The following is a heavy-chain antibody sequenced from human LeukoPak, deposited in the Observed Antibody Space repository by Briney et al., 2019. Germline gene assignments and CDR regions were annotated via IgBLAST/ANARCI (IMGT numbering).Heavy chain of an antibody. J-gene: IGHJ4*02. CDR3: ARTLVSQLTDY. CDR2: TYYSGST. V-gene: IGHV4-31*03. D-gene: IGHD3-9*01. CDR1: GGSISSSSYY. Sequence: KPSETLSLTCTVSGGSISSSSYYWGWIRQHPGKGLEWIGYTYYSGSTYYNPSLKSRVTISVDTSKNQFSLKLSSVTAADTAVYYCARTLVSQLTDYWGQGTLVTVSS.